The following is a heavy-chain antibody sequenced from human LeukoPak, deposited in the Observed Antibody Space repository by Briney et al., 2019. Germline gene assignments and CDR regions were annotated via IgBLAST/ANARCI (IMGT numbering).Heavy chain of an antibody. V-gene: IGHV4-39*07. CDR2: IYYSGST. D-gene: IGHD6-13*01. CDR3: ARGAYSSSPHYYYYMNV. J-gene: IGHJ6*03. Sequence: SETLSLTCTVSGVSISSSNSYWGWIRQPPGKGLEWIGSIYYSGSTYYNPSLKSRVTISVDTSKNQFSLKLSSVTAADTAVYYCARGAYSSSPHYYYYMNVWGKGTTVTVSS. CDR1: GVSISSSNSY.